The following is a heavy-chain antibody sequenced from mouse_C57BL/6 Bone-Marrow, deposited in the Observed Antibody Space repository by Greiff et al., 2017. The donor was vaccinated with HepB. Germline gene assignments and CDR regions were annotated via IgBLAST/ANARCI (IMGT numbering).Heavy chain of an antibody. CDR2: ISSGGSYT. V-gene: IGHV5-6*02. D-gene: IGHD2-14*01. CDR1: GFTFSSYG. Sequence: DVMLVESGGDLVKPGGSLKLSCAASGFTFSSYGMSWVRQTPDKRLEWVATISSGGSYTYYPDSVKGRFTISRDNAKNTLYLQMSSLKSEDTAMYYCARGGTRKDWGQGTTLTVSS. CDR3: ARGGTRKD. J-gene: IGHJ2*01.